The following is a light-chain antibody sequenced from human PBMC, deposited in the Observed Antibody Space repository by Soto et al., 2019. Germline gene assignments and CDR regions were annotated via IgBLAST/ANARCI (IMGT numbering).Light chain of an antibody. CDR3: QHMRT. J-gene: IGKJ1*01. CDR1: RNISMY. CDR2: SAS. Sequence: DIQMTQSPPSLSASVGDRVTITCRASRNISMYLNWYQQKPGKAPNVLIYSASTLESGVPSRFSGSGFGTEFSLTISSLQPDDFGSYYCQHMRTFGQGTRWIS. V-gene: IGKV1-39*01.